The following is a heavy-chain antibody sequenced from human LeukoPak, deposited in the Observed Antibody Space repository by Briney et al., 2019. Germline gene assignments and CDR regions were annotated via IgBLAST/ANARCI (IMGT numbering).Heavy chain of an antibody. CDR2: ITSSSSYI. V-gene: IGHV3-21*01. CDR3: AREYCSSTSCSLVDF. J-gene: IGHJ4*02. Sequence: GGSLRLSCAASGFTLSSYTMNWVRQAPGKGLEWVSSITSSSSYIYYADSVKGRFTISRDNAKKSLYLQMNSLRAEDTAVYYCAREYCSSTSCSLVDFWGQGTLVTVSS. CDR1: GFTLSSYT. D-gene: IGHD2-2*01.